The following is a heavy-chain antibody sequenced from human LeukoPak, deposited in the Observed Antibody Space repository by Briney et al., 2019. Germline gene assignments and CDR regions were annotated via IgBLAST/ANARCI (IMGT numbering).Heavy chain of an antibody. J-gene: IGHJ3*02. V-gene: IGHV4-59*01. Sequence: SETLSLTCTVSGGPISSYYWGWIRQPPGKGLEWIGYIYYSGSTNYNPSLKSRVTISVDTSKNQFSLKLSSVTAADTAVYYCARDEITVTGAFDIWGQGTMVTVSS. CDR3: ARDEITVTGAFDI. CDR2: IYYSGST. D-gene: IGHD4-17*01. CDR1: GGPISSYY.